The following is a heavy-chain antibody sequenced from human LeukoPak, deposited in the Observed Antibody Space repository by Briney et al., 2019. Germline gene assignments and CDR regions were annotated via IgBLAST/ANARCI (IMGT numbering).Heavy chain of an antibody. CDR1: GYTFTGYY. Sequence: ASVKVSCKASGYTFTGYYMHWVRQAPGQGLEWMGWINPNSGGTNYAQKFQGRVTMTRDTSISTAYVELSRLRSDDTAVYYCARSRYRYCSSTSCYGPLAYGIDYWGQGTLVTVSS. V-gene: IGHV1-2*02. D-gene: IGHD2-2*01. J-gene: IGHJ4*02. CDR3: ARSRYRYCSSTSCYGPLAYGIDY. CDR2: INPNSGGT.